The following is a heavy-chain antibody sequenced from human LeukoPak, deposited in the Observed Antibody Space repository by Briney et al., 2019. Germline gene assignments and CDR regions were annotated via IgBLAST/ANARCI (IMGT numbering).Heavy chain of an antibody. CDR3: ASGVGVRGVIAPAGL. CDR2: INAGNGNT. D-gene: IGHD3-10*01. Sequence: VSVKVSCKASGYTFTSYAMHWVRQAPGQRLEWMGWINAGNGNTKYSQKFQGRVTITRDTSTSTAYMELNSLRAEDTAVYYCASGVGVRGVIAPAGLWGQGTLVTVSS. V-gene: IGHV1-3*01. CDR1: GYTFTSYA. J-gene: IGHJ4*02.